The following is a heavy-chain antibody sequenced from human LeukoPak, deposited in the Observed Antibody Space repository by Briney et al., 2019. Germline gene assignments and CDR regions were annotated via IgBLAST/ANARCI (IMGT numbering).Heavy chain of an antibody. CDR2: ISSSSSYI. V-gene: IGHV3-21*01. CDR1: GFTFSSYS. J-gene: IGHJ3*02. CDR3: ARDDLGRMTMVRGGLFDI. D-gene: IGHD3-10*01. Sequence: PGGSLRLSCAASGFTFSSYSMNWVRQAPGKGLEWVSYISSSSSYIYYADSVKGRFTISRDNAKNPLYLQMNSLSVEDKAVYYCARDDLGRMTMVRGGLFDIWGQGTMVTVSS.